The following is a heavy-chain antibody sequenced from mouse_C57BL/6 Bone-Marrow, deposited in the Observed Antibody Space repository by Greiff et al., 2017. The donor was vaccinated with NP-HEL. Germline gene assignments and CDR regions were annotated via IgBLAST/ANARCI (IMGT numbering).Heavy chain of an antibody. V-gene: IGHV1-5*01. Sequence: VQLQQSGTVLARPGASVKMSCKTSGYTFTSYWMHWVKQRPGQGLEWIGAIYPGNSDTSYNQKFKGKAKLTAVTSASTAYMELSRLTNEDSAVYYCTRGDYDYVQVAYWGQGTLVTVSA. CDR3: TRGDYDYVQVAY. J-gene: IGHJ3*01. CDR2: IYPGNSDT. CDR1: GYTFTSYW. D-gene: IGHD2-4*01.